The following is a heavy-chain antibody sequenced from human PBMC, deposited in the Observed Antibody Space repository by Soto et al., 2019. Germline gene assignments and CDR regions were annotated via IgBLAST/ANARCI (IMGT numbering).Heavy chain of an antibody. CDR2: INHSGSA. D-gene: IGHD5-12*01. Sequence: TSETLSLTCAVYGTSFNDYYWTWIRQSPGKGLEWIGEINHSGSANYNPSLKSRVTISVDTSKNQFSLKLKSVTAADTAVYYCARDSLYSYYGSRHWGQGTLVTVSS. CDR3: ARDSLYSYYGSRH. V-gene: IGHV4-34*01. CDR1: GTSFNDYY. J-gene: IGHJ4*01.